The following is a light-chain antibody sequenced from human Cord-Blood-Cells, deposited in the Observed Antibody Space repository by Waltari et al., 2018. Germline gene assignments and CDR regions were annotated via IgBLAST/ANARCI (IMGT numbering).Light chain of an antibody. CDR3: QQRSNWPPYS. J-gene: IGKJ2*03. CDR2: DAS. Sequence: ELVLTQSPATLSLSPGERATLSCRASQSVSSYLAWYHLKPGQAPRLLIYDASNRATGIPARFSGSGSGTDFTLTISSLEPEDFAVYYCQQRSNWPPYSFGQGTKLEIK. V-gene: IGKV3-11*01. CDR1: QSVSSY.